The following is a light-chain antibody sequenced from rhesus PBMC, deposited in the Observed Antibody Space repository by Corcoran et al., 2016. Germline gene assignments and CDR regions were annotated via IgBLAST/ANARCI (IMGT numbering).Light chain of an antibody. Sequence: DIQMSQSPSSLSASVGDKVIITCRASQVIRNALDWYQQKPGKAPKILIYDASNLENGVPSIFSGSRSAIECTLTISSLQPEDFATYFCQQTYSSPWTFGQGTKVEI. CDR1: QVIRNA. CDR3: QQTYSSPWT. CDR2: DAS. J-gene: IGKJ1*01. V-gene: IGKV1-33*01.